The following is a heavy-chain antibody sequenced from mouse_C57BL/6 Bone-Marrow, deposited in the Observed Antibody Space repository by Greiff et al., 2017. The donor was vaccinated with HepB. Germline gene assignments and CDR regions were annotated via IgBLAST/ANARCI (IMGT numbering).Heavy chain of an antibody. Sequence: VQVVESGAELARPGASVKLSCKASGYTFTSYGISWVKQRTGQGLEWIGEIYPRSGNTYYNEKFKGKATLTADKSSSTAYMELRSLTSEDSAVYFCARGSSYRWYFDVWGTGTTVTVSS. J-gene: IGHJ1*03. CDR2: IYPRSGNT. V-gene: IGHV1-81*01. CDR3: ARGSSYRWYFDV. CDR1: GYTFTSYG. D-gene: IGHD1-1*01.